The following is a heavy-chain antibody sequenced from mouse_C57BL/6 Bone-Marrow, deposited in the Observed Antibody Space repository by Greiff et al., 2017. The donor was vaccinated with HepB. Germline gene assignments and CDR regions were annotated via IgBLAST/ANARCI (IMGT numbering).Heavy chain of an antibody. CDR2: IDPSDSDT. Sequence: QVQLKQPGAELVRPGSSVKLSCKASGYTFTSYWMHWVKQRPIQGLEWIGNIDPSDSDTHYNQKFKDKATLTVDKSSSTAYMQLSSLTSEDSAVYYCAGAPYYGSRYWYVDVWGGGTAVTVTS. CDR3: AGAPYYGSRYWYVDV. V-gene: IGHV1-52*01. D-gene: IGHD1-1*01. CDR1: GYTFTSYW. J-gene: IGHJ1*01.